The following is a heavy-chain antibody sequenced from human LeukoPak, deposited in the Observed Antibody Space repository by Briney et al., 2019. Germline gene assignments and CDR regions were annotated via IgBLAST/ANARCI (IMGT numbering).Heavy chain of an antibody. CDR2: ISGSDGRS. CDR1: GFTFSSYE. CDR3: AQGSAMDY. J-gene: IGHJ4*02. V-gene: IGHV3-23*01. Sequence: PGGSLRLSCAASGFTFSSYEMSWVRQAPGKGLEWVPTISGSDGRSYYADSVKGRFTISRDNSKNTLYLQMNSLRAEDTALYYCAQGSAMDYWGQGTLVTVSS.